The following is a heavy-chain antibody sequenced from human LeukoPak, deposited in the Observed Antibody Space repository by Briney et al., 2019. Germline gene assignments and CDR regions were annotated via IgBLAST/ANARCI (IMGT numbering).Heavy chain of an antibody. CDR2: ISSSGSTI. CDR3: ARGAEWLGFDY. Sequence: AGGSLRLSCAASGLTFSSYEMNWVRQAPGKGLKWVSYISSSGSTIYYADSVKGRFTISRDNAKNSLYLQMNSLRAEDTAVYYCARGAEWLGFDYWGQGTLVTVSS. V-gene: IGHV3-48*03. CDR1: GLTFSSYE. J-gene: IGHJ4*02. D-gene: IGHD6-19*01.